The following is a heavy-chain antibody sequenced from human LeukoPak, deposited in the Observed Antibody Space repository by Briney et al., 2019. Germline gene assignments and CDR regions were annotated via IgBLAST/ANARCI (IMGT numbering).Heavy chain of an antibody. CDR1: GYTFTGYY. CDR3: AREALTGTTTIWLGP. V-gene: IGHV1-2*02. D-gene: IGHD1-20*01. CDR2: INPDSGGT. Sequence: ASVKVSCKASGYTFTGYYMHWVRQAPGQGLEWMGWINPDSGGTNYAQKFQGRVTMTRDTSISTAYMELSRLRSDDAAVYYCAREALTGTTTIWLGPWGRGTLVTVSS. J-gene: IGHJ5*02.